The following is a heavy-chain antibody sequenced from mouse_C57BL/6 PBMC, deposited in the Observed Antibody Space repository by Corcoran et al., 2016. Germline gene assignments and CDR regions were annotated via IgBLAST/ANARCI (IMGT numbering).Heavy chain of an antibody. CDR3: ARTYDYPFAY. CDR1: GYTFTTYG. V-gene: IGHV9-3*01. J-gene: IGHJ3*01. CDR2: IHTYSGVP. D-gene: IGHD2-4*01. Sequence: QIQLVQSGPELKKPGETVKISCKASGYTFTTYGMSWVKQAPGKGLKWMGWIHTYSGVPTYADDFKGRFAFSLETSASTAYLQINNLKNEDTATYFCARTYDYPFAYWGQGTLVTVSA.